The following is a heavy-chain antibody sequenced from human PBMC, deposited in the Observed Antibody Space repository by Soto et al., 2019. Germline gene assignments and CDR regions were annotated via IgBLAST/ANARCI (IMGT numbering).Heavy chain of an antibody. CDR3: ARQTYYYGTGVYQGWFDP. D-gene: IGHD3-10*01. J-gene: IGHJ5*02. CDR1: CVSIISICYY. V-gene: IGHV4-39*01. CDR2: INYSGST. Sequence: SETLSLTRSISCVSIISICYYWVWIRQTPGAGLDWIGSINYSGSTYYHPSLKSRVTISVDTSKNQFSLNLRSVTAADTALYYCARQTYYYGTGVYQGWFDPWGQGTLVTVS.